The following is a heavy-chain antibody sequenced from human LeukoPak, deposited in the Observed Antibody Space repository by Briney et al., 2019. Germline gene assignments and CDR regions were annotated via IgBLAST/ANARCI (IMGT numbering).Heavy chain of an antibody. V-gene: IGHV3-7*01. J-gene: IGHJ3*02. Sequence: GGSLRLSCAASGFTLSSSWMSWVRQAPGKGLEWVANIKQDGSEKYYVDSVKGRFTISRDNAKSSLYLQMNYLRAEDTAVYYCVGFCGGGTCYNGAFDIWGQGTMVTVSS. CDR2: IKQDGSEK. CDR3: VGFCGGGTCYNGAFDI. CDR1: GFTLSSSW. D-gene: IGHD2-15*01.